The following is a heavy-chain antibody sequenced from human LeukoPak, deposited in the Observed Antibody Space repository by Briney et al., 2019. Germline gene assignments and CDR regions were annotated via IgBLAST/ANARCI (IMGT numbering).Heavy chain of an antibody. CDR1: GFTFSSYS. CDR2: INWNGGST. J-gene: IGHJ4*02. D-gene: IGHD3-3*01. CDR3: ARQQGPFWSGYYTDY. V-gene: IGHV3-20*04. Sequence: PGGSLRLSCAASGFTFSSYSMNWVRQAPGKGLEWVSGINWNGGSTGYADSVKGRFTISRDNAKNSLYLQMNSLRAEDTALYYCARQQGPFWSGYYTDYWGQGTLVTVSS.